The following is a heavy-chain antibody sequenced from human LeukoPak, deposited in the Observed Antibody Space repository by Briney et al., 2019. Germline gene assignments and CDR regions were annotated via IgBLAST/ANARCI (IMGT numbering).Heavy chain of an antibody. J-gene: IGHJ4*02. Sequence: GGSLRLSCAASGFTVSSNYMSWVRQAPGKGLEWVSVIYSGGSTYYADSVKGRFTISRDNSKNTLYLQMNSLRAEDTAVYYCAREVPRQSGFVYWGQGTLVTVSS. CDR2: IYSGGST. D-gene: IGHD4-11*01. CDR3: AREVPRQSGFVY. CDR1: GFTVSSNY. V-gene: IGHV3-53*01.